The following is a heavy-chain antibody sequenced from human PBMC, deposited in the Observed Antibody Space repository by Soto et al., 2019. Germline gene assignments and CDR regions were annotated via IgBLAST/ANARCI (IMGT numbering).Heavy chain of an antibody. V-gene: IGHV4-4*07. J-gene: IGHJ5*02. CDR2: VYATGTS. D-gene: IGHD4-17*01. CDR1: GGSMSKFY. Sequence: QVQVQESGPGLVKPSETLSLTCGVSGGSMSKFYWSWIRKTAGKGLEWMGRVYATGTSDYNPSLRSRIAMSVDISKKTFSLRLRSVTAADTGVYYCVRDGSKTLRDCFDPWGQGILVTVSS. CDR3: VRDGSKTLRDCFDP.